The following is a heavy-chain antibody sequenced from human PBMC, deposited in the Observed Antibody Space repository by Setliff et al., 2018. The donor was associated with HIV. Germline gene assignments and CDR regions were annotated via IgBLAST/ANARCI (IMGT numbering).Heavy chain of an antibody. D-gene: IGHD3-22*01. CDR3: ARTAYYRDSSGYYSVAFDM. CDR1: GFTFSSYA. V-gene: IGHV3-64D*09. CDR2: ISSNGGST. J-gene: IGHJ3*02. Sequence: GGSLRLSCSASGFTFSSYAMHWVRQAPGKGLEYVSAISSNGGSTYYADSVKGRFTISRDNSKNTLYLQMSSLRAEDTAVYFCARTAYYRDSSGYYSVAFDMWGPGTMVTVSS.